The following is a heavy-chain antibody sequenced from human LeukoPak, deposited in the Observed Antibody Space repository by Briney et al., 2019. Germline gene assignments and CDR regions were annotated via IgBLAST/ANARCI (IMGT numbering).Heavy chain of an antibody. D-gene: IGHD3-16*02. J-gene: IGHJ4*02. CDR1: GFTFGDYA. Sequence: PGGSLRLSCTASGFTFGDYAMSWVRQAPGKVLEWVGFIRSKPYGGTTEYAASVKGRFTISRDDSKSIAYLQMNSLKTEDTAVYYCTRVYDYVWGSYRPRREYYFDYWGQGTLVTVSS. CDR3: TRVYDYVWGSYRPRREYYFDY. V-gene: IGHV3-49*04. CDR2: IRSKPYGGTT.